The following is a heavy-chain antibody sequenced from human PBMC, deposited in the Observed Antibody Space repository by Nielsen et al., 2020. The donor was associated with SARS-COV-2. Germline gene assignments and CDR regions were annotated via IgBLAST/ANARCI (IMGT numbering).Heavy chain of an antibody. V-gene: IGHV5-51*01. Sequence: GESLKISCKGSESSFTSSWFGWVRQMPGKGPECMGIIYPRDSDTRYSPSFQGQVTISADKSISTAYQQWSSLKASDTAMYYCARATYCSSTNCYVGFDPWGQGTLVTVSS. CDR3: ARATYCSSTNCYVGFDP. CDR2: IYPRDSDT. J-gene: IGHJ5*02. CDR1: ESSFTSSW. D-gene: IGHD2-2*01.